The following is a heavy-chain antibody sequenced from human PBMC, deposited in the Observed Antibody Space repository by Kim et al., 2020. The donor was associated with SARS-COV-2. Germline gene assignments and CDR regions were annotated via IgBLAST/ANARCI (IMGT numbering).Heavy chain of an antibody. D-gene: IGHD3-10*01. J-gene: IGHJ6*02. CDR1: GDSVSSNSAA. V-gene: IGHV6-1*01. Sequence: SQTLSLTCAISGDSVSSNSAAWNWIRQSPSRGLEWLGRTYYRSKWYNDYAVSVKSRITINPDTSKNQFSLQLNSVTPEDTAVYYCARGFSGKSYGSGSYYVTYYYYGMDVWGQGTTVTVSS. CDR3: ARGFSGKSYGSGSYYVTYYYYGMDV. CDR2: TYYRSKWYN.